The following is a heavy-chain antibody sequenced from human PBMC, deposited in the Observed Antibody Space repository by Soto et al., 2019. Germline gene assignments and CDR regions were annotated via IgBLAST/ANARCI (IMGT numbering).Heavy chain of an antibody. J-gene: IGHJ5*02. Sequence: GASVKVSCKAPGSTFTGYNLHWVRQALGQGLGGMGWINPNSGGTNYAQKFQGRVTMTRDTSISTAYMELSRLRSDDTAVYYCAREGTPRLEWLLYVHNWFDPWGQGTLVTVSS. D-gene: IGHD3-3*01. CDR2: INPNSGGT. CDR3: AREGTPRLEWLLYVHNWFDP. CDR1: GSTFTGYN. V-gene: IGHV1-2*02.